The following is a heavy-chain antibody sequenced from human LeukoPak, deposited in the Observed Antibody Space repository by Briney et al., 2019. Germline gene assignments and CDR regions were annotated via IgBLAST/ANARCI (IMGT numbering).Heavy chain of an antibody. CDR1: GFTFSTYS. J-gene: IGHJ4*02. D-gene: IGHD2-2*01. CDR2: IRYDGSNK. V-gene: IGHV3-30*02. Sequence: GSLRLSCAASGFTFSTYSMNWVRQAPGKGLEWVAFIRYDGSNKYYADSVKGRFTISRDNSKNTLYLQMNSLRAEDTAVYYCAKGTPDYWGQGTLVTVSS. CDR3: AKGTPDY.